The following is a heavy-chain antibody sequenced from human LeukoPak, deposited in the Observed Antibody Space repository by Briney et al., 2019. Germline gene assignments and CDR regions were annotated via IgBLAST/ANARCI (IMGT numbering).Heavy chain of an antibody. V-gene: IGHV3-30*19. CDR2: ISYDGSNK. CDR3: ARDPRSRIVVVPAAGDY. D-gene: IGHD2-2*01. J-gene: IGHJ4*02. CDR1: GFTFSSYG. Sequence: GGSLRLSCAASGFTFSSYGMHWIRQAPGKGLEWVAVISYDGSNKYYADSVKGRFTISRDNSKNTLYLQMNSLRAEDTAVYYCARDPRSRIVVVPAAGDYWGQGTLVTVSS.